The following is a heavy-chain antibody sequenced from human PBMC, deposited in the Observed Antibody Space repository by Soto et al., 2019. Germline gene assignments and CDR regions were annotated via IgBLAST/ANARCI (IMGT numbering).Heavy chain of an antibody. CDR3: ARDDSSGYYQYWYFDL. V-gene: IGHV1-18*01. D-gene: IGHD3-22*01. Sequence: QVQLVQSGAEVKKPGASVKVSCKASGYTFTSYGISWVRQAPGQGLEWMGWISAYNGNTNYAQKLQGRVTMTTDTSTSTAYMEWRSLRSDDTAVDYCARDDSSGYYQYWYFDLWGRGTLVTVSS. CDR2: ISAYNGNT. J-gene: IGHJ2*01. CDR1: GYTFTSYG.